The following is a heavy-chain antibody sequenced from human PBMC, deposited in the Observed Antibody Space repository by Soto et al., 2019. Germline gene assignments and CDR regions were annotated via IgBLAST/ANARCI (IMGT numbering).Heavy chain of an antibody. CDR2: ISAYNGNT. D-gene: IGHD3-16*01. Sequence: SVKVSCKASGYTFTSYGISWVRQAPGQGLEWMGWISAYNGNTNYAQKLQGRVTMTTDTSTSTAYMELRSLRSDDTAVYYCARERMITFGGVIDYYYGMDVWGQGTTVTVSS. V-gene: IGHV1-18*01. J-gene: IGHJ6*02. CDR3: ARERMITFGGVIDYYYGMDV. CDR1: GYTFTSYG.